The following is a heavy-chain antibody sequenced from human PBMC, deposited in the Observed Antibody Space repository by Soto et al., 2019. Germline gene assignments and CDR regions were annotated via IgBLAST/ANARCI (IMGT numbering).Heavy chain of an antibody. Sequence: EVQLLESGGGLVQPGGSLRLSCAASGFTFSNYAMSWVRQAPGKGLEWVASITGSDVTTYYADSVKGRVTISRDNSRKTMYLQMNSRRAEDTAVYYWAKATLSDEWGYCTGACSAAEWF. D-gene: IGHD2-8*02. CDR2: ITGSDVTT. J-gene: IGHJ1*01. V-gene: IGHV3-23*01. CDR3: AKATLSDEWGYCTGACSAAEWF. CDR1: GFTFSNYA.